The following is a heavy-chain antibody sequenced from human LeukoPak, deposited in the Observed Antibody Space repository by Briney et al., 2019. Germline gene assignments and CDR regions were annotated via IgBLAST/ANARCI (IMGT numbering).Heavy chain of an antibody. J-gene: IGHJ4*02. CDR1: GGSFSGYY. Sequence: ASETLSLTCAVYGGSFSGYYWSWIRQPPGKGLEWIGYIYYSGSTNYNPSLKSRVTISVDTSKNQFSLKLSSVTAADTAVYYCARRAVELGSFDYWGQGTLVTVSS. CDR2: IYYSGST. D-gene: IGHD6-13*01. V-gene: IGHV4-59*08. CDR3: ARRAVELGSFDY.